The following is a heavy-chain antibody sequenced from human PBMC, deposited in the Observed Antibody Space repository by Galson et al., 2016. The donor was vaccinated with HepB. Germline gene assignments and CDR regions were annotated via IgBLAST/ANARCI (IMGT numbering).Heavy chain of an antibody. CDR2: IGTLHDS. V-gene: IGHV3-13*04. CDR3: ARGGGYYYFDY. Sequence: SLRLSCAASGFTFRSYDMSWVRQSTGKGLEWVAAIGTLHDSFFPDSVQGRFSISRENAKNTLYLQMNSLRAEDTAVYYCARGGGYYYFDYWGQGNLVTVSS. D-gene: IGHD2-21*01. CDR1: GFTFRSYD. J-gene: IGHJ4*02.